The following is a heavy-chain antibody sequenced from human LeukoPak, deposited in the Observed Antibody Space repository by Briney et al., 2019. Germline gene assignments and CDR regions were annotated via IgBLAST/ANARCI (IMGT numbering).Heavy chain of an antibody. CDR2: ISAYNGNT. D-gene: IGHD3/OR15-3a*01. CDR3: ARDSLSGFWTRASDY. CDR1: GYTFTSYG. Sequence: ASVKVSCKASGYTFTSYGISWVRQAPGQGLEWMGWISAYNGNTNYAQKLQGRVTMTTDTSTSTAYMELRSLRAEDTAVYYCARDSLSGFWTRASDYWGQGTLVTVSS. J-gene: IGHJ4*02. V-gene: IGHV1-18*01.